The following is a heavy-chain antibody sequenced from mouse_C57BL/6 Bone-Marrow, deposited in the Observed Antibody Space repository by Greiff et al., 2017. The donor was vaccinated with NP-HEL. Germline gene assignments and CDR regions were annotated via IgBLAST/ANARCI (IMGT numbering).Heavy chain of an antibody. V-gene: IGHV3-6*01. Sequence: EVQLQQSGPGLVKPSQSLSLTCSVTGYSITSGYYWNWIRQFPGNKLEWMGYISYDGSNNYNPSLKNRISITRDTSKNQFFLKLNSVTTEDTATYYCARDLRYDWDYWGQGTTLTVSS. CDR2: ISYDGSN. CDR1: GYSITSGYY. D-gene: IGHD2-4*01. CDR3: ARDLRYDWDY. J-gene: IGHJ2*01.